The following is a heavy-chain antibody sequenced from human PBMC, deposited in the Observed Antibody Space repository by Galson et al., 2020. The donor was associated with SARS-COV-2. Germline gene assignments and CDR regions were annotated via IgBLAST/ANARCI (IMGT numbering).Heavy chain of an antibody. Sequence: SQTLSLTCTVSGGSISSGGYYWSWIRQHPGKGLEWIGYIYYSGSTYYNPSLKSRVTISVDTSKNQFSLKLSSVTAADTAVYYCARDRIPPARYYYGSGGEYGMDVWGQGTTVTVSS. CDR1: GGSISSGGYY. V-gene: IGHV4-31*03. J-gene: IGHJ6*02. CDR3: ARDRIPPARYYYGSGGEYGMDV. D-gene: IGHD3-10*01. CDR2: IYYSGST.